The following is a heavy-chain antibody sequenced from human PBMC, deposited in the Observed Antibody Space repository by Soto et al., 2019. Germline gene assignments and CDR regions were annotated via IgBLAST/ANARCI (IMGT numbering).Heavy chain of an antibody. Sequence: SSETLSLTCTVSGGSVSSGSYYWSWIRQPPGKGLEWIGYIYYSGSTNYNPSLKSRVTISVDTSKNQFSLKLSSVTAADTAVYYCARVFSGWYWFDPWGQGTLVTVSS. V-gene: IGHV4-61*01. CDR2: IYYSGST. CDR3: ARVFSGWYWFDP. J-gene: IGHJ5*02. D-gene: IGHD6-19*01. CDR1: GGSVSSGSYY.